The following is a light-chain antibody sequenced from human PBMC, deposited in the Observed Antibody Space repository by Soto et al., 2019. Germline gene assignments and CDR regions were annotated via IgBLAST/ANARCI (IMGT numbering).Light chain of an antibody. V-gene: IGKV3-20*01. J-gene: IGKJ1*01. CDR3: QQYDSSPRT. CDR2: GAS. Sequence: EIGVTQSPFTLSVSPGESATLSCRAGQSINRDLAWYVQKPGQAPRLLIYGASNRATGIPYRFSGSGSGTDFTLTISRLEPEDFAVYYCQQYDSSPRTFGQGTKVDIK. CDR1: QSINRD.